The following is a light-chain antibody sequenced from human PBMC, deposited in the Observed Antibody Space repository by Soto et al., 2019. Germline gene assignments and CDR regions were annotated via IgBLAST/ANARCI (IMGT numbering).Light chain of an antibody. Sequence: QSVLTQPPSASATPGQRVSLSCSGGISNIGSNYVSWFQQLPGKAPKLLIYTNNQRPSGVPDRFSGSKSGTSASLAISGLRSDDEANYYCAAWDDSLRFLVFGGGTKLTVL. CDR3: AAWDDSLRFLV. CDR2: TNN. CDR1: ISNIGSNY. V-gene: IGLV1-47*01. J-gene: IGLJ2*01.